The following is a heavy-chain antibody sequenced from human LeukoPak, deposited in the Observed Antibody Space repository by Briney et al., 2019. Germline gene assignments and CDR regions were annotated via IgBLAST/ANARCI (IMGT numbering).Heavy chain of an antibody. CDR2: INPNSGGT. CDR1: GYTFTGYY. D-gene: IGHD1-7*01. V-gene: IGHV1-2*02. J-gene: IGHJ4*02. Sequence: GASVTVSYTPSGYTFTGYYMHWVRQAPGQGLEWVGWINPNSGGTNYAQKFQGRVTMTRDTSISTAYMELSRLSSDDTAVYYCARERNYVLFYWGQGTLVTVSS. CDR3: ARERNYVLFY.